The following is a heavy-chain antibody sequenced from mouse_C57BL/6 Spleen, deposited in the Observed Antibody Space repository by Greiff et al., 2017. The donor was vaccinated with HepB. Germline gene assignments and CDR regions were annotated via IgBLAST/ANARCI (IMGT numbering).Heavy chain of an antibody. Sequence: QVQLKQPGAELVKPGASVKLSCKASGYTFTSYWMHWVKQRPGQGLEWIGMIHPNSGSTNYNEKFKSKATLTVDKSSSTAYMQLSSLTSEDSAVYYCARSEGIYWDAMDYWGQGTSVTVSS. CDR1: GYTFTSYW. CDR2: IHPNSGST. V-gene: IGHV1-64*01. J-gene: IGHJ4*01. CDR3: ARSEGIYWDAMDY. D-gene: IGHD2-1*01.